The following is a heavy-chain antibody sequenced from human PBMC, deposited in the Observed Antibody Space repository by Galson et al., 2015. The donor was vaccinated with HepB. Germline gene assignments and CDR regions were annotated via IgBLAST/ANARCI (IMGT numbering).Heavy chain of an antibody. CDR1: GFTFSSYS. J-gene: IGHJ4*02. D-gene: IGHD3-16*01. V-gene: IGHV3-21*01. CDR2: ISSSSSYI. CDR3: ARRNGGSALDY. Sequence: SLRLSCAASGFTFSSYSMNWVRQAPGKGLEWVSSISSSSSYIYYADSVKGRFTISRDNAKNTLHLEMNSLRAEDTAVYYCARRNGGSALDYWGQGTLVIVSS.